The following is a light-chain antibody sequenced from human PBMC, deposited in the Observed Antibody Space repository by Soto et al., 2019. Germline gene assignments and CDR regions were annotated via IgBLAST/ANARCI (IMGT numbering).Light chain of an antibody. J-gene: IGKJ1*01. CDR1: QRISSW. CDR3: QQYTNYPWT. V-gene: IGKV1-5*01. CDR2: DVS. Sequence: DIRMTQSPPTLSASVGDRVTITCRDSQRISSWLAWYQQRPGKAPNLLIYDVSSLESVVSSRFSGSGSGTEFTLTISSLQPDDFATYYCQQYTNYPWTFGQGTKVDIK.